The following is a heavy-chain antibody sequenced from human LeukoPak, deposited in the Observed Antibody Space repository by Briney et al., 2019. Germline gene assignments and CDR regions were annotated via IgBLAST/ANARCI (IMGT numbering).Heavy chain of an antibody. CDR2: IYSSGST. V-gene: IGHV3-66*01. CDR3: ARTLWGYGMDV. J-gene: IGHJ6*02. D-gene: IGHD3-16*01. CDR1: GFTVSSNY. Sequence: GGSLRLSCAASGFTVSSNYMSWVRQAPGKGLEWVSVIYSSGSTYYADSVKGRFTISRDNSKNTLYLQMNSLRAEDTAVYYCARTLWGYGMDVWGQGTTVTVSS.